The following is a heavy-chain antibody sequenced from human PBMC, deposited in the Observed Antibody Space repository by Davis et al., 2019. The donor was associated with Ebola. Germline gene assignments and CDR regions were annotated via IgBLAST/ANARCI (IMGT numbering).Heavy chain of an antibody. CDR3: ARGTDGYNPGGYFDS. D-gene: IGHD5-24*01. Sequence: GESLKTSCKGSGYSFTSHCIVCVRQMPGNGLECMRIISPGDSDTRYSPSFQGQVTISADKSISTAYLQWSSLKASDTAMYYCARGTDGYNPGGYFDSWGQGTLVTVSS. V-gene: IGHV5-51*01. CDR1: GYSFTSHC. J-gene: IGHJ4*02. CDR2: ISPGDSDT.